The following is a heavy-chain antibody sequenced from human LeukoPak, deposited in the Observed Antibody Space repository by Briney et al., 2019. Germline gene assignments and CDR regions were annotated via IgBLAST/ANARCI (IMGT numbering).Heavy chain of an antibody. CDR1: GFTFDDYA. V-gene: IGHV3-9*01. Sequence: PGGSLRLSCAASGFTFDDYAMHWVRQAPGKGLEWVSGISWNSGSIGYADSVKGRFTISRDNAKNSLYLQVNSLRAEDTALYYCAKDGDYYDNSGYLPQGMDVWGQGTTVTVSS. D-gene: IGHD3-22*01. CDR2: ISWNSGSI. J-gene: IGHJ6*02. CDR3: AKDGDYYDNSGYLPQGMDV.